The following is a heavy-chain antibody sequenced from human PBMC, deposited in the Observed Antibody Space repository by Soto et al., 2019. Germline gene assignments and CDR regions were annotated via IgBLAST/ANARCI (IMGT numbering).Heavy chain of an antibody. J-gene: IGHJ6*02. CDR2: IIPFFNKP. Sequence: QVQLVQSGTEVKKPGSSVKVSCKASGGAFSTSAISWVRQAPGQGLEWMGGIIPFFNKPNYAQKFQGRDTITADKSTSTAYMEVSGLRTADTAVYYCAKWRGIVDNFYYYGMDVWGLGTTVTVSS. V-gene: IGHV1-69*06. D-gene: IGHD3-9*01. CDR1: GGAFSTSA. CDR3: AKWRGIVDNFYYYGMDV.